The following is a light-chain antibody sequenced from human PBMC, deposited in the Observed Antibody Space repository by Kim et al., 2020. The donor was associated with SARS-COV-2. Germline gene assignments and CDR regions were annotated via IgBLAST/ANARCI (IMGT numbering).Light chain of an antibody. CDR2: DAR. J-gene: IGLJ1*01. CDR1: SGDIGNSNS. Sequence: QSITISCAGTSGDIGNSNSVSWYQQHSGEAPRLIIYDARVRPSGGSARFSGSKSANMASLTISGLRSEDEPAYYCCSTSNTLDYVFGSGTRFTVL. CDR3: CSTSNTLDYV. V-gene: IGLV2-14*03.